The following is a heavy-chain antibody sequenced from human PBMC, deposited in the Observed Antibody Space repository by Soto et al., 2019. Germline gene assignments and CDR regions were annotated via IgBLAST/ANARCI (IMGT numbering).Heavy chain of an antibody. CDR1: GFILRNYW. J-gene: IGHJ5*02. V-gene: IGHV3-7*03. D-gene: IGHD6-13*01. CDR2: IKEDGSEK. Sequence: GGSLRLSCADSGFILRNYWMSWVRQAPGMGLQWVASIKEDGSEKYYVDPVKGRFTISRENAKNSLYLQMNSLRAEDTAVYYCATQPWAAAGTHWFDPWGQGTLVTVSS. CDR3: ATQPWAAAGTHWFDP.